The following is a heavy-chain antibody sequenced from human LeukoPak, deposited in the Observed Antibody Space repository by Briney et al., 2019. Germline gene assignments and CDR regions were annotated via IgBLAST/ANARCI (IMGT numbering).Heavy chain of an antibody. CDR2: ISAYNGNT. Sequence: GASVKVSCKASGYTFTSYGISWVRQAPGQGLEWMGWISAYNGNTNYAQKLQGRVTMTTDTSTSTAYMELRSPRSDDTAVYYCARDYGSGSMGAFDIWGQGTMVTVSS. CDR3: ARDYGSGSMGAFDI. CDR1: GYTFTSYG. V-gene: IGHV1-18*01. D-gene: IGHD3-10*01. J-gene: IGHJ3*02.